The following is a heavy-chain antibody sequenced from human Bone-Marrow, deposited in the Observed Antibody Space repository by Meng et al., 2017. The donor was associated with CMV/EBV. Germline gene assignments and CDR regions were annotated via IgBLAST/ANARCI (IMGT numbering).Heavy chain of an antibody. CDR3: ARAFVAAAGTRLADY. D-gene: IGHD6-13*01. CDR1: GFTFSSYW. CDR2: IKQDGSEK. J-gene: IGHJ4*02. V-gene: IGHV3-7*01. Sequence: GESLKISCAASGFTFSSYWMTWVRRAPGKGLEWVANIKQDGSEKYYVDSVKGRFTISRDNAKNSLFLQMNSLRAEDTAVYYCARAFVAAAGTRLADYWVQGTLVTVSS.